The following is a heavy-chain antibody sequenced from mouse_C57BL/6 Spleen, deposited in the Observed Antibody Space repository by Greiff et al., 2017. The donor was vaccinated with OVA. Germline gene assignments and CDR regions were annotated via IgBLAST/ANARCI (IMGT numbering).Heavy chain of an antibody. CDR1: GYTFTSYW. CDR3: ARTVTGDY. D-gene: IGHD2-13*01. Sequence: VQLQESGAELVKPGASVKLSCKASGYTFTSYWMHWVKQRPGQGLEWIGMIHPNSGSTNYNEKFKSKATLTVDKSSSTAYMQLSSLTSEDSAVYYCARTVTGDYWGQGTTLTVSS. CDR2: IHPNSGST. J-gene: IGHJ2*01. V-gene: IGHV1-64*01.